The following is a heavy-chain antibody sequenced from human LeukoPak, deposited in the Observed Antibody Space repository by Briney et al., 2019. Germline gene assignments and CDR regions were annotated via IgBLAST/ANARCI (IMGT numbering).Heavy chain of an antibody. CDR1: GFTFSSYA. J-gene: IGHJ3*02. CDR3: AILLSPFGEDTFDI. Sequence: GGSLRLSCAASGFTFSSYAMHWVRQAPGKGLEWVAVISYDGSNKYYADSVKGRFTISRDNSKNTLYPQMNSLRAEDTAVYYCAILLSPFGEDTFDIWGQGTMVTVSS. D-gene: IGHD3-10*01. V-gene: IGHV3-30*04. CDR2: ISYDGSNK.